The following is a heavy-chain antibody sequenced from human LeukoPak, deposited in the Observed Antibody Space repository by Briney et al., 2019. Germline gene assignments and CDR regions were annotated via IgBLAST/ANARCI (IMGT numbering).Heavy chain of an antibody. CDR2: IYYSGST. J-gene: IGHJ4*02. CDR1: GGSISSGGYY. V-gene: IGHV4-31*03. CDR3: ASLTYDSSGYYQHN. D-gene: IGHD3-22*01. Sequence: SETLSLTCTVSGGSISSGGYYWSWIRQHPGKGLEWIGYIYYSGSTYYNPSLKSRVTISVDTSKNQFSLKLSSVTAADTAVYYCASLTYDSSGYYQHNWGQGTLVTVSS.